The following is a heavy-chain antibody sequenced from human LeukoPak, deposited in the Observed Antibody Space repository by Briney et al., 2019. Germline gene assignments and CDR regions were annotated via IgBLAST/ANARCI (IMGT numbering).Heavy chain of an antibody. CDR3: ARDWKTNSFDY. J-gene: IGHJ4*02. CDR1: EFTFTTYG. CDR2: IYYDGSNI. V-gene: IGHV3-33*01. Sequence: GGSLRLSCAASEFTFTTYGMHWVRQAPGKGLEWVAFIYYDGSNIYYADYVKGRFTISRDISKSTLYLQMDSMRAEDTAIYYCARDWKTNSFDYWGQGTLVTVSS. D-gene: IGHD1-1*01.